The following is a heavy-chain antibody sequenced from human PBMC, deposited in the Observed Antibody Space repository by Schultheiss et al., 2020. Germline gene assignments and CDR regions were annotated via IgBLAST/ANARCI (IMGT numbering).Heavy chain of an antibody. Sequence: ASVKVSCKASGYTFTGYYIHWVRQAPGQGLEWMGWINPKSGGTNYAQEFRGRVTMTRDTSTSTVYMELSSLRSEDTAVYYCARERVDTAMDYWGQGTLVTVSS. CDR2: INPKSGGT. J-gene: IGHJ4*02. D-gene: IGHD5-18*01. V-gene: IGHV1-2*02. CDR3: ARERVDTAMDY. CDR1: GYTFTGYY.